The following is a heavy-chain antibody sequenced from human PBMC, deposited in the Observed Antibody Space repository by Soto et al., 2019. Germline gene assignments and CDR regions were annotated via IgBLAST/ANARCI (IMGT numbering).Heavy chain of an antibody. CDR1: GFTFSSYA. D-gene: IGHD6-19*01. CDR2: ISGSDGST. CDR3: ARRSSGWYFDY. V-gene: IGHV3-23*01. J-gene: IGHJ4*02. Sequence: EVQLLESGGGLVQPGGSLRLSCAASGFTFSSYAMSWVRQAPGKGLEWVSVISGSDGSTYYXDSVKGRFTISRDNXXXXXXXXXXXLRAEDTAVXXCARRSSGWYFDYWGQGTLVTVSS.